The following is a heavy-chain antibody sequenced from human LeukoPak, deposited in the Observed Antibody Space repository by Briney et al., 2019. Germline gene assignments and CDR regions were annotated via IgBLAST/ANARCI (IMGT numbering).Heavy chain of an antibody. CDR1: GFTVSSNY. V-gene: IGHV3-53*05. D-gene: IGHD3-3*01. Sequence: GGSLRLSCAASGFTVSSNYMSWVRQAPGKGLEWVSVIYSGGSTYYADSVKGRFTISRDNSKNTLYLQMNSLRVEDTAIYYCAKDMGRRIFGVAYDAFHIWGQGTMVTVSS. CDR2: IYSGGST. J-gene: IGHJ3*02. CDR3: AKDMGRRIFGVAYDAFHI.